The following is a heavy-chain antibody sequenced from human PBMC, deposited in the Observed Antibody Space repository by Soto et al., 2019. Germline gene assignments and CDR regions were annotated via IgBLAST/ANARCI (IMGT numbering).Heavy chain of an antibody. D-gene: IGHD6-19*01. CDR2: ISYDGRNK. CDR3: AKLSVAGRDVDY. V-gene: IGHV3-30*18. J-gene: IGHJ4*02. CDR1: GFTFSSYG. Sequence: QVQLVESGGGVVQPGRSLRLSCAASGFTFSSYGMHWVRQAPGKGLEWVADISYDGRNKYYADSVKGRFTISRDNSKSTLYLQKNSLRAEDTAVYYCAKLSVAGRDVDYWGQGTLGTVSS.